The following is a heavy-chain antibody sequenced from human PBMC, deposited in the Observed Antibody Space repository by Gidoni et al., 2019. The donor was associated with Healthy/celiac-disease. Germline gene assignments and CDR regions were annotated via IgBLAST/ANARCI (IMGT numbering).Heavy chain of an antibody. Sequence: GLEWIGSIYHSGSTYYNPSLKSRVTISVDTSKNQFSLKLSSVTAADTAVYYCARLSNYYDSSGPDYWGQGTLVTVSS. CDR2: IYHSGST. J-gene: IGHJ4*02. CDR3: ARLSNYYDSSGPDY. V-gene: IGHV4-38-2*01. D-gene: IGHD3-22*01.